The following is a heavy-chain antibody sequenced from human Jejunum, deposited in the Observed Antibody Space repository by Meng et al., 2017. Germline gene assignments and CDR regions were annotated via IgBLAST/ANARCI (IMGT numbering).Heavy chain of an antibody. CDR1: GGSISRFY. CDR2: IYYTGTT. CDR3: ARSYFDSSGYVNYHFDY. V-gene: IGHV4-59*01. Sequence: GSLRLSCTVSGGSISRFYWTWIRQPPGKGLEWIGFIYYTGTTNYNPSLKSRVTISLDTSNNQFSLRLSSVTAADTAVYYCARSYFDSSGYVNYHFDYWGQGTLVTVSS. D-gene: IGHD3-22*01. J-gene: IGHJ4*01.